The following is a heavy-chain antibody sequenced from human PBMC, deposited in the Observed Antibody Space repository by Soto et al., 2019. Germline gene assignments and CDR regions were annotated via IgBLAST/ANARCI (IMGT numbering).Heavy chain of an antibody. V-gene: IGHV4-34*01. CDR1: GGSFSGYY. D-gene: IGHD2-15*01. CDR3: ARRGGYCSGGSCYYNRPYYYYLKDV. CDR2: INHSGST. Sequence: PSETLSLTCAVYGGSFSGYYWSWIRQPPGKGLEWIGEINHSGSTNYNPSLKSRVTISVDTSKNQFSLKLSSVTAADTAVYYCARRGGYCSGGSCYYNRPYYYYLKDVRGKGTSVPVS. J-gene: IGHJ6*03.